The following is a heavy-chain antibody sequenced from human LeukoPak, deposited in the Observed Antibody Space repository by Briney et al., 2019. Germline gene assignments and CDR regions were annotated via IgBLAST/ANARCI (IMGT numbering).Heavy chain of an antibody. CDR1: GGSINSYY. CDR3: ARHRPDYSNYACAFDI. CDR2: IYHSGST. J-gene: IGHJ3*02. V-gene: IGHV4-59*08. D-gene: IGHD4-11*01. Sequence: SSETLSLTCTVSGGSINSYYWSWIRQPPGKGLEWIGYIYHSGSTNYNPSLKSRLTISVDTSKNQFSLKLSSVTAADTAVYYCARHRPDYSNYACAFDIWGQGTMLTVSS.